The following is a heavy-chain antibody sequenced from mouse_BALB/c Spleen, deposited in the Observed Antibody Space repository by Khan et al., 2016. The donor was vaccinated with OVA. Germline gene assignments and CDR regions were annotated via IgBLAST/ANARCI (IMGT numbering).Heavy chain of an antibody. CDR1: GYTFTNYG. CDR2: INTYTGEP. Sequence: QIQLVQSGPELKKPGETVKISCKASGYTFTNYGMNWVKQAPGKGLKWMGWINTYTGEPTYADDFRGRFAFSLETSASTASLQINNLKNEDTATYFGARMKPYWYFDVWGAGTTVTVSS. CDR3: ARMKPYWYFDV. V-gene: IGHV9-3-1*01. J-gene: IGHJ1*01.